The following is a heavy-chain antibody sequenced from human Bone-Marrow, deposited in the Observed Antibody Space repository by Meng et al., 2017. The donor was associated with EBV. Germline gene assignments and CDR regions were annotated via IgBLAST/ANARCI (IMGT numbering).Heavy chain of an antibody. V-gene: IGHV2-5*02. CDR3: AHRRDYSYFVY. J-gene: IGHJ4*02. Sequence: SLKESGRSLVKPTETLMLTCTFSGFSRSSPGVGAGWIRQPPGEGLEWLAVIYWDDDKRYSPSLKSRLTITKDTSKQQVVLTMTNMDPVDTATYYCAHRRDYSYFVYWGQGTLVTVSS. CDR1: GFSRSSPGVG. CDR2: IYWDDDK. D-gene: IGHD2-21*01.